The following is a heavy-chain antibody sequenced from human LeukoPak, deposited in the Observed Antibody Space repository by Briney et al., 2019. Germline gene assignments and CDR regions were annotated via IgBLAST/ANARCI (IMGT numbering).Heavy chain of an antibody. Sequence: ASVKVSCKASGYTFTSYYMHWVRQAPGQGLEWMGIINPSGGSTSYAQKFQGRVTMTRDMSTSTVYMELSSLRSEDTAVYYCARARRGSSSSPDWFDPWGQGTLVTVSS. V-gene: IGHV1-46*01. CDR1: GYTFTSYY. CDR2: INPSGGST. CDR3: ARARRGSSSSPDWFDP. D-gene: IGHD6-6*01. J-gene: IGHJ5*02.